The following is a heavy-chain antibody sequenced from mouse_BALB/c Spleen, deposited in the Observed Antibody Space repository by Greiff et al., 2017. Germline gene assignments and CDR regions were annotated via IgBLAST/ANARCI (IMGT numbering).Heavy chain of an antibody. CDR2: ISSGGSYT. Sequence: EVQGVESGGDLVKPGGSLKLSCAASGFTFSSYGMSWVRQTPDKRLEWVATISSGGSYTYYPDSVKGRFTISRDNAKNTLYLQMSSLKSEDTAMYYCARLEYGNYFDYWGQGTTLTVSS. V-gene: IGHV5-6*01. D-gene: IGHD2-10*02. CDR1: GFTFSSYG. J-gene: IGHJ2*01. CDR3: ARLEYGNYFDY.